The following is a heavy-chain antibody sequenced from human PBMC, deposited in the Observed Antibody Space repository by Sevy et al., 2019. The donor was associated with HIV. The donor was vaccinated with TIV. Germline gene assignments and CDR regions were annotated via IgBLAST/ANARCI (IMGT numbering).Heavy chain of an antibody. CDR2: VTGSGSST. CDR3: AKHHTSGYYRFDY. CDR1: GFSFSSYA. V-gene: IGHV3-23*01. D-gene: IGHD3-22*01. J-gene: IGHJ4*02. Sequence: GGSLRLSCAASGFSFSSYAMSWVRQAPGKGLEWVSTVTGSGSSTYYADAVKGRFTISRYNSKNTLYLQMNTLRAEDTAIYFCAKHHTSGYYRFDYWGQGTLVTVSS.